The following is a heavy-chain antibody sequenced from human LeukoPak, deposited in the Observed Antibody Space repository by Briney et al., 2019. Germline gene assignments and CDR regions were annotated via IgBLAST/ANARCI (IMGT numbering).Heavy chain of an antibody. Sequence: PSETLSLTCTVSDGSIDSGSYYWTWIRQPAGKGREWIGRVYTSGSTNYNPSLKSRVTISVDTSKNQFSLKLSSVTAADTAVYYCARGREGYDILTGYYIEYYYYMDVWGKGTTVTVSS. D-gene: IGHD3-9*01. CDR3: ARGREGYDILTGYYIEYYYYMDV. V-gene: IGHV4-61*02. J-gene: IGHJ6*03. CDR2: VYTSGST. CDR1: DGSIDSGSYY.